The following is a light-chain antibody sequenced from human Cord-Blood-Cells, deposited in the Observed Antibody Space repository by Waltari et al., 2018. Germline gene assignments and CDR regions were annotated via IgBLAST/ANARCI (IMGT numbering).Light chain of an antibody. J-gene: IGKJ4*01. CDR1: HSVSSSY. CDR3: QQYGSSRKLT. V-gene: IGKV3-20*01. CDR2: GAS. Sequence: EIVLTQSPGTLSLSPGERATLSCRASHSVSSSYLAWYQLKPGQAPRLLIYGASSRATGLPDRFSGSGSGTDFTLTISRLEPEDFAVYYCQQYGSSRKLTFGGGTKVEIK.